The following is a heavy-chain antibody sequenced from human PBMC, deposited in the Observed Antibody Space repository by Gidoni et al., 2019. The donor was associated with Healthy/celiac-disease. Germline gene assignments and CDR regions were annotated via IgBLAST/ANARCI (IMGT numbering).Heavy chain of an antibody. V-gene: IGHV3-23*01. CDR1: GFTFSSYA. D-gene: IGHD3-22*01. J-gene: IGHJ4*02. CDR2: ISGSGGST. Sequence: EVQLLESGGGLVQPGGSLRLSCAASGFTFSSYAMSWVRQAPGKGLEWVSAISGSGGSTYYADSVKDRFTISRDNSKNTLYLQMNSLRAEDTAVYYCAKDTFRSSGHDYWGQGTLVTVSS. CDR3: AKDTFRSSGHDY.